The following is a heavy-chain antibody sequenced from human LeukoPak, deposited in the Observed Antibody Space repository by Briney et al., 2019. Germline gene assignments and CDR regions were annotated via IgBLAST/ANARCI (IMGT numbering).Heavy chain of an antibody. V-gene: IGHV4-34*01. D-gene: IGHD6-19*01. J-gene: IGHJ4*02. CDR1: GGSFSGYY. CDR3: ARGCSSGWRPISGFDY. CDR2: INHSGST. Sequence: SETLSLTCAVYGGSFSGYYWSWIRQPPGKGLEWIGEINHSGSTNYNPSLKSRVTISVDTSKNQFSLKLSSVTAADTAVYYCARGCSSGWRPISGFDYWGQGTLVTVSS.